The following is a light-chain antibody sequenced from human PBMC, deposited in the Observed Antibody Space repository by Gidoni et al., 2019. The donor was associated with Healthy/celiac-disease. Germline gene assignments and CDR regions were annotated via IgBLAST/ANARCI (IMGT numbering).Light chain of an antibody. CDR1: QSISSY. J-gene: IGKJ2*01. CDR2: AAS. Sequence: DIKMPKSPSSLSASVGERVTITCRASQSISSYLNWYQQKPGKAPKLLIYAASSLQSGVPSRFSGSGSGTDFTLTISSLQPEDFATYYCQQSYSTPPTFGQGTKLEIK. CDR3: QQSYSTPPT. V-gene: IGKV1-39*01.